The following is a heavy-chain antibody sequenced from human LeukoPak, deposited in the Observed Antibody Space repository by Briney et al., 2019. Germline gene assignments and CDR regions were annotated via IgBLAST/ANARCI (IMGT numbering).Heavy chain of an antibody. J-gene: IGHJ4*02. Sequence: PGGSLRLSCAASGFTFSSYSMNWVRQAPGKGLEWVSSISSSSSYIYYADSVKGRFTISRDNAKNSLYLQMNSLRAEDTAVYYCARDRSTTVTPGGYWGQGTLVTVSS. CDR2: ISSSSSYI. V-gene: IGHV3-21*01. D-gene: IGHD4-17*01. CDR1: GFTFSSYS. CDR3: ARDRSTTVTPGGY.